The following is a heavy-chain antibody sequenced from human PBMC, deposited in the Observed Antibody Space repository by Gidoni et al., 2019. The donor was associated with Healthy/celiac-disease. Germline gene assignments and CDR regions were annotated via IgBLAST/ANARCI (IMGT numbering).Heavy chain of an antibody. D-gene: IGHD4-17*01. Sequence: QVQLQESGPGLVKPSETLSLTCTVSGGSISSYYWRWIRQPPGKGLEWIGYIYYSGSTNYNPSLKSRVTISVDTSKNQFSLKLSSVTAADTAVYYCARETYGDWSFDYWGQGTLVTVSS. CDR3: ARETYGDWSFDY. J-gene: IGHJ4*02. V-gene: IGHV4-59*01. CDR2: IYYSGST. CDR1: GGSISSYY.